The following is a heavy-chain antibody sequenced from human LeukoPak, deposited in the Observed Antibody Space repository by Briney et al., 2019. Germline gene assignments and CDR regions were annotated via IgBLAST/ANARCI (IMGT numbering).Heavy chain of an antibody. CDR1: GFTFSSYA. Sequence: GGSLRLSCAASGFTFSSYAMSWVRQAPGKGLEWVSTISGSGGNTYYADSVKGRFIISRDNSKNTLYLQMNSLRVEDTAVYYCTRGHSSGWYYFDYWGHGTLVTVSS. V-gene: IGHV3-23*01. CDR2: ISGSGGNT. J-gene: IGHJ4*01. CDR3: TRGHSSGWYYFDY. D-gene: IGHD6-19*01.